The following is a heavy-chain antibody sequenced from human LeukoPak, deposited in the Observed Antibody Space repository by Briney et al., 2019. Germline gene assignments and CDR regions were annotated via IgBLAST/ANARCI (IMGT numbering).Heavy chain of an antibody. D-gene: IGHD3-22*01. J-gene: IGHJ3*02. V-gene: IGHV4-4*07. CDR3: ARGGAMGIVVVHDAFDI. Sequence: SGTLSLTCTVSGGSISSYYWSWIRQPTGKGLEWIGRIYTSGSTNYNPSLKSRVTMSVDTSKNQFSLKLSSVTAADTAVYYCARGGAMGIVVVHDAFDIWGQGTMVTVSS. CDR2: IYTSGST. CDR1: GGSISSYY.